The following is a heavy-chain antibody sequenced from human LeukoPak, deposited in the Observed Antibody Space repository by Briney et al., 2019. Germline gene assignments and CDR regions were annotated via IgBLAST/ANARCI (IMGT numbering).Heavy chain of an antibody. V-gene: IGHV3-23*01. CDR3: EGTYYYDSSDDY. Sequence: GGSLRLSCAASGFTCRSYAMSWVRQAPGKGLEGVLAISGSGTSTYYADSVKGRFTISRDNSKNTLYMQMNSLRAEDTAVYYCEGTYYYDSSDDYWGQGTLVTVSS. J-gene: IGHJ4*02. D-gene: IGHD3-22*01. CDR2: ISGSGTST. CDR1: GFTCRSYA.